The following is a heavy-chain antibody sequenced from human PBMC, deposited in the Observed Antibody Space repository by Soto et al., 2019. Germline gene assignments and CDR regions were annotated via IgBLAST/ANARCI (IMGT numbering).Heavy chain of an antibody. CDR1: GFTFNNYW. Sequence: EVQLVEAGGGLVQTGESLRLSCAVSGFTFNNYWMQWVRQAPGKGLVWVSRINSDGSFTTYADSVKGRFTISRDNAKNTLFLHMNSLRAEDTGVYYCARGLRCPEDYRGQGTLVTVSS. CDR3: ARGLRCPEDY. J-gene: IGHJ4*02. D-gene: IGHD4-17*01. CDR2: INSDGSFT. V-gene: IGHV3-74*01.